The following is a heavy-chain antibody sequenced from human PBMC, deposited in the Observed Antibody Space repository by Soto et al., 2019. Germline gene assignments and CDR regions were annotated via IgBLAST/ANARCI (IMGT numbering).Heavy chain of an antibody. Sequence: QVQLVQSGAEVKKPGSSVKVSCKASGGTFSSYAISWVRQAPGQGLEWMGGIIPIFGTANYAQKFQGRVTITADESTNTAYMELSSLRSEDTAVYYCARDLPFYGSGGSYFDYWGQGTLVTVSS. CDR2: IIPIFGTA. J-gene: IGHJ4*02. D-gene: IGHD3-10*01. CDR3: ARDLPFYGSGGSYFDY. CDR1: GGTFSSYA. V-gene: IGHV1-69*01.